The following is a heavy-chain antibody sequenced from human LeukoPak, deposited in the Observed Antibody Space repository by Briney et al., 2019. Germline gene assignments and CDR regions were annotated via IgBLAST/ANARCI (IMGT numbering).Heavy chain of an antibody. D-gene: IGHD3-9*01. V-gene: IGHV3-23*01. CDR1: GFTFSSYA. CDR3: AKAEGHDILTGLDY. CDR2: LGDSGAST. J-gene: IGHJ4*02. Sequence: GGSLRLSCATSGFTFSSYAMSWVRQAPGKGLEWVSGLGDSGASTYYADSVKGRFTISRDNTKNTLYRQMNSLRTEDTAVYYCAKAEGHDILTGLDYWGQGTLVTVS.